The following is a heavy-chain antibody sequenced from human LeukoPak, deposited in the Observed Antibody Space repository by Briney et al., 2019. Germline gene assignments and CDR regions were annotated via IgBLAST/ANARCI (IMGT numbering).Heavy chain of an antibody. Sequence: GRSLRLSCAASGFTFSSYGMHWVRQAPGKGLEWVAVISYDGSNKYYADSVKGRFTISRDNAKNSLYLQMNSLRAEDTAVYYCARDARVSSTSCPGYWGQGTLVTVSS. CDR2: ISYDGSNK. CDR3: ARDARVSSTSCPGY. V-gene: IGHV3-30*03. J-gene: IGHJ4*02. D-gene: IGHD2-2*01. CDR1: GFTFSSYG.